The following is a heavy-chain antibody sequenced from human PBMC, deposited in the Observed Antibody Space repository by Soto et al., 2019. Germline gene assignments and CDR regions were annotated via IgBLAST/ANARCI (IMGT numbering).Heavy chain of an antibody. D-gene: IGHD6-19*01. Sequence: QVKLVESGGTVVQPGRSLRLSCAASGFSFSKYAMHWVRQAPGKGLEWVAVITYDATNEYYADSVKGRFTISRDNSNNTLSLHMSSLRLVDTAVYYCARKAVPDFWGQGTLVTVSS. J-gene: IGHJ4*02. V-gene: IGHV3-30-3*01. CDR1: GFSFSKYA. CDR2: ITYDATNE. CDR3: ARKAVPDF.